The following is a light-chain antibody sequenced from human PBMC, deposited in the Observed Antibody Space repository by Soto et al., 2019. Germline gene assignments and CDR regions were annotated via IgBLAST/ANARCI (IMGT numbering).Light chain of an antibody. Sequence: QSVLTQPPSASGSPGQSVAISCTGTSSDVGGYNYVSWYQQHPGKAPKLMIYEVNKRPSGVPDRFSGSKSGNTASLTISGLQAEDEADYYCCSSAPSRTFVFGTGTKVTVL. CDR3: CSSAPSRTFV. CDR1: SSDVGGYNY. V-gene: IGLV2-8*01. CDR2: EVN. J-gene: IGLJ1*01.